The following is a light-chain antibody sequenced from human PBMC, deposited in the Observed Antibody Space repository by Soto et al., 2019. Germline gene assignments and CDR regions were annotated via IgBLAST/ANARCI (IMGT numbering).Light chain of an antibody. V-gene: IGKV1-5*01. CDR1: ESIGNW. CDR2: DAS. J-gene: IGKJ1*01. Sequence: DIQMTQSPSTLSASVGXRVTITCRASESIGNWLAWHQQKPGKAPALLIYDASTLESGVPSRFRGSGSGTEFTLTISSLQPDDFATYYCQQLNSYPRTFGQGTKVDIK. CDR3: QQLNSYPRT.